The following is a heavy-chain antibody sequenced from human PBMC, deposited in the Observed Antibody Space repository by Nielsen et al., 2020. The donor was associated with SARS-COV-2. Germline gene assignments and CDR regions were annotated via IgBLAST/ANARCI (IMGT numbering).Heavy chain of an antibody. J-gene: IGHJ5*02. V-gene: IGHV4-39*01. CDR3: ARQLLDITVAGLFDP. Sequence: SETLSLTCTVSGASISSSSYHWGWIRQPPGKGLEWIGSVYYSGSTYYHPSLKSRVTISVDTSKNQFSLKLSSVTAADTAVYSCARQLLDITVAGLFDPWGPGTLVTVSS. D-gene: IGHD6-13*01. CDR2: VYYSGST. CDR1: GASISSSSYH.